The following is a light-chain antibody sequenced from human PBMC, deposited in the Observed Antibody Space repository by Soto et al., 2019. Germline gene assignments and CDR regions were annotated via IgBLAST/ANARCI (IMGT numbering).Light chain of an antibody. V-gene: IGKV4-1*01. J-gene: IGKJ4*01. CDR1: QSVLYSSNNKNY. CDR3: QQYDNLPLT. Sequence: DIVMTQSPDSLAVSLGERATINCKSSQSVLYSSNNKNYLAWYQQKPGQPPKLLIYWASTRESGVPDRFSGSGSGTDFTLTISSLQPEDIATYYCQQYDNLPLTFGGGTKV. CDR2: WAS.